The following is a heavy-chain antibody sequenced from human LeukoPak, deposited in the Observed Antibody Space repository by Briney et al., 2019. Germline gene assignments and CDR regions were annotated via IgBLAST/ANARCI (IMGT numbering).Heavy chain of an antibody. J-gene: IGHJ4*02. V-gene: IGHV3-23*01. Sequence: GGSPRLPCATSGFTFSSSAKSWVRQAPGNGLEGVSAISGGGGSTYYADSVKGRFTISRDNSKNTLYLQMNSLRAEDTAVYYCAKDSVVQLWERMPYYFDYWGQGTLVTVSS. CDR2: ISGGGGST. CDR3: AKDSVVQLWERMPYYFDY. D-gene: IGHD5-18*01. CDR1: GFTFSSSA.